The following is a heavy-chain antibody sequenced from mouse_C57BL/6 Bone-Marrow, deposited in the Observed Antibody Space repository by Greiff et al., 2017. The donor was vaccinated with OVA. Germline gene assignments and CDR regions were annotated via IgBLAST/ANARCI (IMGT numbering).Heavy chain of an antibody. CDR1: GYTFTDHT. CDR2: IYPRDGST. V-gene: IGHV1-78*01. Sequence: QVQLQQSDAELVKPGASVKISCKVSGYTFTDHTIHWMKQRPEQGLEWIGYIYPRDGSTKYNEKFTGKATLTADKYSSTAYMQLNSLTSEDSAVYFCARSVDDDEGYYAMYYWGQGTSVTVSS. D-gene: IGHD2-4*01. J-gene: IGHJ4*01. CDR3: ARSVDDDEGYYAMYY.